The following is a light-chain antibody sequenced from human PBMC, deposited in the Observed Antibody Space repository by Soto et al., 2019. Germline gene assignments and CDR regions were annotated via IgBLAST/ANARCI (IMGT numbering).Light chain of an antibody. J-gene: IGKJ3*01. CDR3: QQYGTSPRT. CDR2: GAS. CDR1: QRISRTY. V-gene: IGKV3-20*01. Sequence: EIVLTQSPGTLSLSPGERATLSCRASQRISRTYLAWYQQKPGQPPRLLIYGASSRATGIPDRFSGSGSGTDFTLTISRLEPEDFAVYYCQQYGTSPRTFGPGTTVDIK.